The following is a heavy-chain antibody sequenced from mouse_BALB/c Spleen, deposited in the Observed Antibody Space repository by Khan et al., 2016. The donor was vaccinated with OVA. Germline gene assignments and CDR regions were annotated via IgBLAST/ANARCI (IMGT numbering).Heavy chain of an antibody. D-gene: IGHD1-1*02. V-gene: IGHV1S81*02. CDR3: TRSGYGAFAY. Sequence: QVQLQQSGAELVKPGASVRLSCKASGYTFTSYYLYWVKQRPGHGLEWIGDISPSNGGTNFNENFKTKATLTVDKSSSTAYMQLSSLTSEDSAVXYCTRSGYGAFAYWGQGTLVTVSA. J-gene: IGHJ3*01. CDR2: ISPSNGGT. CDR1: GYTFTSYY.